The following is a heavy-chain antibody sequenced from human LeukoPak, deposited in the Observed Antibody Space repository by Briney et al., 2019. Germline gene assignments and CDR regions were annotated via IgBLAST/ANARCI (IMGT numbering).Heavy chain of an antibody. J-gene: IGHJ3*01. Sequence: SETLSLTCNVSAGSTRGYFWSWIRQPPGEGLEWIGYIYYSGSTKYNPSLMSRVTISIETSERQFSLKLSSVTAADTAAYYCARHVTVTYDAFDVWGQGTMVTVSS. CDR1: AGSTRGYF. D-gene: IGHD4-11*01. CDR3: ARHVTVTYDAFDV. CDR2: IYYSGST. V-gene: IGHV4-59*08.